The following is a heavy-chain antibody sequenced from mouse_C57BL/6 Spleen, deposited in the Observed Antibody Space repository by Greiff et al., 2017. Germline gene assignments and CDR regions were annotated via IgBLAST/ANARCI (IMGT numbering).Heavy chain of an antibody. V-gene: IGHV1-85*01. Sequence: VQLQQSGPELVKPGASVKLSCKASGYTFTSYDINWVKQRPGQRLEWIGWICTRDGSTKYNEKFKGKATLTVDTSSSTAYMELQSLTSEDSAVFVCARGDTMFTTDYWGQGTTLTVSS. CDR3: ARGDTMFTTDY. J-gene: IGHJ2*01. CDR1: GYTFTSYD. D-gene: IGHD2-2*01. CDR2: ICTRDGST.